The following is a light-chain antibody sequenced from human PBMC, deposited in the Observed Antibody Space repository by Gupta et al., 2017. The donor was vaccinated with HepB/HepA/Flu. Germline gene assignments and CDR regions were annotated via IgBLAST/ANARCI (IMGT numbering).Light chain of an antibody. CDR3: QQYGSFTT. V-gene: IGKV3-20*01. Sequence: EIVLTQSPGTLSMSPGETATLSCRASQSVSSRRLAWYQQKSGQAPRLLIYDASSRITDTPHRFSGSGSGTDFTLTISRLEPEDFAVYYCQQYGSFTTFGQGTKVEI. J-gene: IGKJ1*01. CDR2: DAS. CDR1: QSVSSRR.